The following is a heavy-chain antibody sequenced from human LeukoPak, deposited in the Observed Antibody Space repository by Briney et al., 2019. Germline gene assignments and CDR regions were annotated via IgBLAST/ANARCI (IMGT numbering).Heavy chain of an antibody. D-gene: IGHD6-13*01. CDR2: IYYSGSA. Sequence: SETLSLTCTVSGGSISSYYWSWIRQPPGKGLEWIGYIYYSGSANYNPSLKSRVTILVDTSKNQFSLKLSSVTAADTAVYYCARHESSSWYLPVFDYWGQGTLVTVSS. CDR1: GGSISSYY. J-gene: IGHJ4*02. V-gene: IGHV4-59*08. CDR3: ARHESSSWYLPVFDY.